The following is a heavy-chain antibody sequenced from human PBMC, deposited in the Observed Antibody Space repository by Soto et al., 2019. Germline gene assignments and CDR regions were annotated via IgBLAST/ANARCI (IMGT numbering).Heavy chain of an antibody. V-gene: IGHV3-21*01. J-gene: IGHJ4*02. Sequence: SGGSLRLSCAASGFTFSPYTLGWVRQAPGKGLESLSFITNSNTYIYYADSVKGRFTISRDDARNSLYLQMNSLRAEDTAIYYCARVDYSDRGYFDYWGQGALVTVSS. CDR2: ITNSNTYI. CDR3: ARVDYSDRGYFDY. D-gene: IGHD3-22*01. CDR1: GFTFSPYT.